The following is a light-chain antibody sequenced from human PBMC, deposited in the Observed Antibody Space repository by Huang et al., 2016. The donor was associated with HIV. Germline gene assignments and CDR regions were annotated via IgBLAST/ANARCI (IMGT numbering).Light chain of an antibody. V-gene: IGKV2-28*01. CDR1: QSLLHSNGYNY. J-gene: IGKJ1*01. Sequence: DIVMSQSPLSLPVTPGEPASISCRSSQSLLHSNGYNYLDWYLQKPRQAPQLLIYLCSNRAAGVPDRGSGSGSGTDFTLKISRVEAEDVGIYYCMQALQTPTFGQGTKVEI. CDR2: LCS. CDR3: MQALQTPT.